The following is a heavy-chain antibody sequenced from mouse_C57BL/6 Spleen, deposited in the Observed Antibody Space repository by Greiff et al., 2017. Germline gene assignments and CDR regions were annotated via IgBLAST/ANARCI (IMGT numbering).Heavy chain of an antibody. CDR3: ARPIYDGYGWYFDV. CDR2: INPNNGGT. J-gene: IGHJ1*03. CDR1: GYTFTDYN. Sequence: VQLQQSGPELVKPGASVKMSCKASGYTFTDYNMHWVKQSHGKSLEWIGYINPNNGGTSYNQKFKGKATLTVNKSSSTAYMELRSLTSEDSAVYYCARPIYDGYGWYFDVWGTGTTVTVSS. D-gene: IGHD2-3*01. V-gene: IGHV1-22*01.